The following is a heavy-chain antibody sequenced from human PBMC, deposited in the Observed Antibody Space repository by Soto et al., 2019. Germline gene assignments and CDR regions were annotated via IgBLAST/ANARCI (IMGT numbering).Heavy chain of an antibody. CDR3: ARQLQRITSAQG. CDR2: IYYSGST. V-gene: IGHV4-39*01. CDR1: GGSISSSSYY. J-gene: IGHJ4*02. D-gene: IGHD3-3*01. Sequence: QLQLQESGPGLVKPSETLSLTCTVSGGSISSSSYYWGWIRQPPGKGLEWIGSIYYSGSTYYNPSIKSRVTISVDTTKNQYARKKRSVTAADTAVDDWARQLQRITSAQGWGQGTLGTVSS.